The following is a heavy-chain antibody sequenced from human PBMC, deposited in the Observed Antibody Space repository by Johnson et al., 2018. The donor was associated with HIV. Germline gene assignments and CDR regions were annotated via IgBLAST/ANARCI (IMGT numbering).Heavy chain of an antibody. D-gene: IGHD3-9*01. CDR1: GFTVSSNY. CDR3: AKLDDGFDI. Sequence: QVQLVESGGGLVQPGGSLRLSCAASGFTVSSNYMSWVRQAPGQGLEWVAVISYDGSNKYYADSVKGRFTISRDNSKNTLFLHMYSLRAEDTAVYYCAKLDDGFDIWGHGTMVTVSS. CDR2: ISYDGSNK. V-gene: IGHV3-30*18. J-gene: IGHJ3*02.